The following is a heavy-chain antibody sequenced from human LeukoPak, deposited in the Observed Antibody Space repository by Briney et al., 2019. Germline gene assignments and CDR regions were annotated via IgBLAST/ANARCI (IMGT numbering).Heavy chain of an antibody. CDR3: ARDKYYDSSGYYFYFDY. Sequence: PGGSLRLSCAASGFTFSSYGMHWVRQAPGKGLEWVAGISYDGSSKYYADSVKGRFTISRDNSKNTLYLQMGSLRAEDMAVYYCARDKYYDSSGYYFYFDYWGQGTLVTVSS. V-gene: IGHV3-30*03. D-gene: IGHD3-22*01. CDR1: GFTFSSYG. CDR2: ISYDGSSK. J-gene: IGHJ4*02.